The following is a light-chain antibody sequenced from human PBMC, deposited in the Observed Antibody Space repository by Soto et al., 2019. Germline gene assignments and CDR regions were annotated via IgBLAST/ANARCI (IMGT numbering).Light chain of an antibody. CDR3: SSFTSASTRI. CDR1: SSDIGAFNF. Sequence: QSALTQPASVSGSPGQSISIPCTGTSSDIGAFNFVSWYQQHPGKAPKVLIYGVTKRPSGVDYRFSGSKSGNTASLIISGLRPEDEADYYCSSFTSASTRIFGTGTKVTVL. V-gene: IGLV2-14*03. J-gene: IGLJ1*01. CDR2: GVT.